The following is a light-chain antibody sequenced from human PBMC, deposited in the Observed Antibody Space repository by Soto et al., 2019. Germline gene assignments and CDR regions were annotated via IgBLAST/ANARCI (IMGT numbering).Light chain of an antibody. CDR3: QQRGSWPLT. CDR2: DGS. J-gene: IGKJ4*01. CDR1: QSVSSY. V-gene: IGKV3-11*01. Sequence: DIVLTQSPDTLSLSPGERATLSCRASQSVSSYLAWYQQKPGQAPRLLIFDGSNRATGIPARFSGSGSGTDFPLTISSLEPEDFALYYCQQRGSWPLTFGGGTKVEIK.